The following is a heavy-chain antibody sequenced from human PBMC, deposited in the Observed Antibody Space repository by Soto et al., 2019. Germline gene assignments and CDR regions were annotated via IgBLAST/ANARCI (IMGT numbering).Heavy chain of an antibody. J-gene: IGHJ6*02. CDR3: ARGKFSSGYYYYYYGMDV. Sequence: ASVKVSCKASGYTFTSYGISWVRQAPGQGLEWMGWISAYNGNTNYAQKLQGRVTMTTDTSTSTAYMELRSLRSDDTAVYYCARGKFSSGYYYYYYGMDVWGQGTTVTSP. V-gene: IGHV1-18*04. CDR1: GYTFTSYG. D-gene: IGHD3-22*01. CDR2: ISAYNGNT.